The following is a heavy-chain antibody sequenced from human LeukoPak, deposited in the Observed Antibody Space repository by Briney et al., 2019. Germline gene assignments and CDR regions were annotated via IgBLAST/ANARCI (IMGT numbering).Heavy chain of an antibody. V-gene: IGHV3-21*01. J-gene: IGHJ4*02. CDR2: ISSSSSYI. CDR1: GFTFSSYS. D-gene: IGHD4-17*01. Sequence: KSGGSLRLSCAASGFTFSSYSMNWVRQAPGKGLEWVSSISSSSSYIYYADSVKGRFTISRDNAKNSLYLQMNSLRAEDTAVYYCARDYGDYGYYFDYWGQGTLVTVPS. CDR3: ARDYGDYGYYFDY.